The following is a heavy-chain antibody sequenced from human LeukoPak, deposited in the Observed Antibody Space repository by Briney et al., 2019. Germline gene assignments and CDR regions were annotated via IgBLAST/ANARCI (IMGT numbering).Heavy chain of an antibody. V-gene: IGHV5-51*01. J-gene: IGHJ3*02. D-gene: IGHD3-22*01. CDR1: GYSFTSYW. Sequence: GESLQISCKGSGYSFTSYWIGWVRQMPGKGLEWMEIIYPGDYDTRYSPSFQGQVTISADKSISTAYLQWSSLKASDTAMYYCARCKYYYDSSGYYPDAFDIWGQGTMVTVSS. CDR3: ARCKYYYDSSGYYPDAFDI. CDR2: IYPGDYDT.